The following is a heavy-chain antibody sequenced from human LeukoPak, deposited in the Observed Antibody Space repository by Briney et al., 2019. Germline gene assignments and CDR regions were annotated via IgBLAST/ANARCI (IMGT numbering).Heavy chain of an antibody. CDR3: SYDSSGPFDY. V-gene: IGHV3-66*02. J-gene: IGHJ4*02. D-gene: IGHD3-22*01. Sequence: GGSLRLSCAASGFTVSSNYMSWVRQAPGKGLEWVSVIYSGGSTYYADSVKGRFTISRDNSKNTLYLQMNGLRAEDTAVYYCSYDSSGPFDYWGQGTLVTVSS. CDR2: IYSGGST. CDR1: GFTVSSNY.